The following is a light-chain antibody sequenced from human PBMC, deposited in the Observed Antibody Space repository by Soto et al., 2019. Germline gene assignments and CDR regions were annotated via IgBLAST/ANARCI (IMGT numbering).Light chain of an antibody. CDR2: GAS. CDR1: QSVSSSY. Sequence: EILLTQSPYTLSLSPGEGASLSCRASQSVSSSYLAWYQQKPGHAPSLLIYGASSRATGIPDRLSGSGSGTDFTLTISRLEPEDFAVYYCQQYGSSGTFGQGTKVDIK. CDR3: QQYGSSGT. V-gene: IGKV3-20*01. J-gene: IGKJ1*01.